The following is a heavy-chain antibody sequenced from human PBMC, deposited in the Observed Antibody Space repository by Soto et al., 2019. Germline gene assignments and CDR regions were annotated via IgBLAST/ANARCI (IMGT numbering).Heavy chain of an antibody. CDR1: GDSITRGVYS. J-gene: IGHJ6*02. Sequence: SETLSLTCTVSGDSITRGVYSWTWIRQPPGKALEWIGNIYDSGSTSYNPSLKSRVTMSVDTSKNQFSLRLTSVTAADTAVYFCARGSSSYYDYGMDVWGQGTTVTVSS. V-gene: IGHV4-30-2*01. CDR2: IYDSGST. D-gene: IGHD6-6*01. CDR3: ARGSSSYYDYGMDV.